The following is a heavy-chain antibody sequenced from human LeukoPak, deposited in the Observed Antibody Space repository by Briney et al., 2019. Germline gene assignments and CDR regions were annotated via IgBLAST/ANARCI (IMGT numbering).Heavy chain of an antibody. CDR1: GVSFSGYY. J-gene: IGHJ4*02. Sequence: PSETLSLTCAVYGVSFSGYYWSWIRQPPGKGLEWIGEINHSGSTNYNPSLKSRVTISVDTSKNQFSLKLSSVTAADTAVYYCARLGEMATIDYWGQGTLVTVSS. CDR3: ARLGEMATIDY. D-gene: IGHD5-24*01. V-gene: IGHV4-34*01. CDR2: INHSGST.